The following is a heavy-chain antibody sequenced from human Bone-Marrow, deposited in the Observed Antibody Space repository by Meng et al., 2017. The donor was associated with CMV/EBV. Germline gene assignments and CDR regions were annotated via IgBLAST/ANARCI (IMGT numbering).Heavy chain of an antibody. V-gene: IGHV1-8*01. CDR2: MNPNRGNT. Sequence: ASVKVSCKASGYTFSYYDIIWVRQASGQGLEWGGWMNPNRGNTAYAQKFQGRVTMTRDTSTSIAYMELSSLGSGDTAVYYCARGQVQCSTINCHDYRFSGMDVCGQGTTVTVSS. J-gene: IGHJ6*02. CDR3: ARGQVQCSTINCHDYRFSGMDV. CDR1: GYTFSYYD. D-gene: IGHD2/OR15-2a*01.